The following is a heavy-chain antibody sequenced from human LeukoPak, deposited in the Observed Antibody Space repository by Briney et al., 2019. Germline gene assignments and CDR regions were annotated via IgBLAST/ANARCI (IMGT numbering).Heavy chain of an antibody. Sequence: GGSLRLSCVASGFTFSSYSMNWVRRAPGKGLEWVSSISSSSSYIYYADSVKGRFTISRDNAKNSLYLQMNSLRAEDTAVYYCARYSSSWYYYYGMDVWGQGTTVTVSS. V-gene: IGHV3-21*01. CDR2: ISSSSSYI. D-gene: IGHD6-13*01. CDR1: GFTFSSYS. CDR3: ARYSSSWYYYYGMDV. J-gene: IGHJ6*02.